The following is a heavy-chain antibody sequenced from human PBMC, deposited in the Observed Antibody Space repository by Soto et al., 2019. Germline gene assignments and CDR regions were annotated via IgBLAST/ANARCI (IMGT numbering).Heavy chain of an antibody. J-gene: IGHJ5*02. V-gene: IGHV4-39*01. Sequence: SETLSLTCTVSGGSVGRSSYYWGWVRQPPGKGLEWIGCVYYSGSTYYNPSLESRVTISVDTSKNQFSLKLSSVTAADTAVYYCERSDIVVVWFAPWGQGTLVTVS. CDR1: GGSVGRSSYY. CDR3: ERSDIVVVWFAP. CDR2: VYYSGST. D-gene: IGHD2-2*01.